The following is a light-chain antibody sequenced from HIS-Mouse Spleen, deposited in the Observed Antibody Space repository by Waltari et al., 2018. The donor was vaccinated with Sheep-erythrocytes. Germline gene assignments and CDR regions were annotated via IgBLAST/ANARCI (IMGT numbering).Light chain of an antibody. V-gene: IGLV3-1*01. CDR2: QDS. J-gene: IGLJ2*01. CDR1: KLGDKY. Sequence: SYELTQPPSVSVSPGQTASITCSGDKLGDKYACWYQQKPGQSPVLVIYQDSKRPSGIPERFSGSKSGNTATLTISGTQAMDEAYYYCQAWDSSTAWNVVFGGGTK. CDR3: QAWDSSTAWNVV.